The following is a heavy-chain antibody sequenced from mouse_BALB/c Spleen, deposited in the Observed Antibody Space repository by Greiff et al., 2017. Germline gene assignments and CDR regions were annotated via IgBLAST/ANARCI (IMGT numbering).Heavy chain of an antibody. Sequence: DVMLVESGGGLVQPGGSLRLSCATSGFTFTDYYMSWVRQPPGKALEWLGFIRNKANGYTTEYSASVKGRFTISRDNSQSILYLQMNTLRAEDSATYYCARDDGYYVRFAYWGQGTLVTVSA. D-gene: IGHD2-3*01. CDR3: ARDDGYYVRFAY. V-gene: IGHV7-3*02. CDR1: GFTFTDYY. J-gene: IGHJ3*01. CDR2: IRNKANGYTT.